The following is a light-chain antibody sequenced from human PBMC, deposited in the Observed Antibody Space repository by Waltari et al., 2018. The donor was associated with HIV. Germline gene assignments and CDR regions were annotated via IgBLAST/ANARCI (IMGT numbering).Light chain of an antibody. CDR3: CSYAASRSVV. CDR1: SSDVGNYNL. Sequence: QSALAQPASVSDSPGQSITISCTGTSSDVGNYNLVSWYQQHPGNVPKLIIYEVTKRPSGVSNRFSGSKSGNTASLTISGLQAEDEADYYCCSYAASRSVVFGGGTKLTVL. J-gene: IGLJ2*01. V-gene: IGLV2-23*02. CDR2: EVT.